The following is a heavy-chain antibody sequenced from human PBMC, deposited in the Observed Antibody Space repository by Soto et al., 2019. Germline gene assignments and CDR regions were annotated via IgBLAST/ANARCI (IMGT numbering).Heavy chain of an antibody. J-gene: IGHJ4*02. V-gene: IGHV3-23*01. CDR1: GFTFSNYA. CDR2: ISGSGGRS. CDR3: AKAYFVWSSEQPYYFVY. D-gene: IGHD3-16*01. Sequence: EVQLLDSGGGLVQPGGSLRLSCAASGFTFSNYAMTWVRQGPGKGLEWVSGISGSGGRSYYADFVKGRFTISRDNSKSTFYFQMNSLRAEDTAVYYCAKAYFVWSSEQPYYFVYWGQGTLVTVSS.